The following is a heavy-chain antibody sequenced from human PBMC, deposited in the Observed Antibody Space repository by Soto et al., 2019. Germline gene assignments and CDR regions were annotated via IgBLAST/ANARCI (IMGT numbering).Heavy chain of an antibody. Sequence: GGSLRLSCAASGFIFTNYDMNWVRQAPGKGLEWVSVIGGRGNSAYYADSVQGRFTISRDNSKNTLSLQMSSLTADDTAIYYCVREGRGSFDFWGRGTMVTVSS. CDR3: VREGRGSFDF. V-gene: IGHV3-23*01. CDR1: GFIFTNYD. CDR2: IGGRGNSA. J-gene: IGHJ3*01. D-gene: IGHD5-12*01.